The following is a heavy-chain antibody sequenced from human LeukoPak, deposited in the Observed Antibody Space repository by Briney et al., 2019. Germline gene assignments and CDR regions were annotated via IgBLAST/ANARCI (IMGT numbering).Heavy chain of an antibody. CDR1: GLTFSNFP. V-gene: IGHV3-30*02. CDR2: IQDDGATT. D-gene: IGHD3-22*01. J-gene: IGHJ4*02. CDR3: ATQSITLVVVIGPFDY. Sequence: GGSLRLSCAASGLTFSNFPMHWVRQAPGKGLEWVALIQDDGATTNYVDSVRGRFTISRDNSKSTVYLQMNSLKPDDTAVYYCATQSITLVVVIGPFDYWGQGTLVTVSS.